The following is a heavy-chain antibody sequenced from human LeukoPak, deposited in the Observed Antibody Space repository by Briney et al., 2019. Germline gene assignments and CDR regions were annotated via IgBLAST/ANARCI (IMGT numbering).Heavy chain of an antibody. V-gene: IGHV3-30*18. J-gene: IGHJ5*02. D-gene: IGHD1-1*01. CDR2: ISDDGSNE. CDR1: GFSFSSYG. Sequence: GRSLRLSCAASGFSFSSYGMHWVRQAPGKGLEWVAVISDDGSNEYYADSVKGRFIISRDNSKNTLYLQMNVLGGEDTAVYYCAKDPYSTADGWLDPWGQGTLVIVSS. CDR3: AKDPYSTADGWLDP.